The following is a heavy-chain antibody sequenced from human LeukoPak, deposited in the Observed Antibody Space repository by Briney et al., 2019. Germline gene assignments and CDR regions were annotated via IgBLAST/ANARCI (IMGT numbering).Heavy chain of an antibody. D-gene: IGHD3-22*01. CDR2: IWCDGSNK. J-gene: IGHJ4*02. CDR1: RFTFSSYG. V-gene: IGHV3-33*01. Sequence: GGSLRLSCASPRFTFSSYGMPWVRQAPGKGLERVAFIWCDGSNKYYADSVKGRFTISRDNSKNTLYLQMNSLRADDTAVSDCARDKPPPYYYDSSGFFDYWGEGTLVTVS. CDR3: ARDKPPPYYYDSSGFFDY.